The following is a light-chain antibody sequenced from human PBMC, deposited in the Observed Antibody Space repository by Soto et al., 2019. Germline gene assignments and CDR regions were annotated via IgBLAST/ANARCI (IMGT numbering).Light chain of an antibody. Sequence: IVLTQSPDTLSLSPGEGATLSCRASQSLSSNFLAWYQQRPGQAPRLLIYAASSRATGIPDRFSGSGSGTDFNLTIRRLEPEDFAVYYCQLYGRSPRPFGGGPKVEIK. J-gene: IGKJ4*01. CDR1: QSLSSNF. CDR2: AAS. CDR3: QLYGRSPRP. V-gene: IGKV3-20*01.